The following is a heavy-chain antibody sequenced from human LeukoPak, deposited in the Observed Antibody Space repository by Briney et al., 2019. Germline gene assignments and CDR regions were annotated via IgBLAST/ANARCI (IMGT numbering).Heavy chain of an antibody. CDR3: ARLPAYCSSTSCYYDY. V-gene: IGHV3-11*01. CDR1: GFTFSDYY. D-gene: IGHD2-2*01. CDR2: ISSSGSTI. J-gene: IGHJ4*02. Sequence: PGRSLRLSCAASGFTFSDYYMSWIRQARGKGLEWVSYISSSGSTIYYADSVKGRFTISRDNAKNSLYLQMNSLRAEDTAVYYCARLPAYCSSTSCYYDYWGQGTLVTVSS.